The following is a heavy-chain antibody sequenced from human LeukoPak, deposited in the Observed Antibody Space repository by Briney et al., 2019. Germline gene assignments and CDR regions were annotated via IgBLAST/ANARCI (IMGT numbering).Heavy chain of an antibody. CDR3: AKGLYYYGSGTYYNIAY. V-gene: IGHV3-23*01. Sequence: GSLRLSCAASGFTFSSYAMSWVRQAPGKGLEWVSVISGSGGSTYNADSVKGRFTISRDNSKNTLYLQMNSLRAEDTAVYYCAKGLYYYGSGTYYNIAYWGQGTLVTVSS. D-gene: IGHD3-10*01. J-gene: IGHJ4*02. CDR2: ISGSGGST. CDR1: GFTFSSYA.